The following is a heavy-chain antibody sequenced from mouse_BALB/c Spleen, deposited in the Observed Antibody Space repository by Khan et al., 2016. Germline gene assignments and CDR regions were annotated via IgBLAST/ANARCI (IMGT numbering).Heavy chain of an antibody. Sequence: EVKLEVSGGGLVQPGGSMKLSCVASGFTFSNYWMNWVRQSPEKGLEWVAEIRLKSNNYATHYAESVKGRFTISRDDPKSSVYLQMNNLRAEDTGIYYCTTGFAYWGQGTLVTVSA. CDR1: GFTFSNYW. V-gene: IGHV6-6*02. CDR3: TTGFAY. J-gene: IGHJ3*01. CDR2: IRLKSNNYAT.